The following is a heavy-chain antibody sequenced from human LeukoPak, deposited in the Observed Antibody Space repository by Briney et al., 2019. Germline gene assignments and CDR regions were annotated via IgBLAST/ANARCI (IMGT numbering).Heavy chain of an antibody. CDR3: AKGEGSGWIYYFDY. CDR1: GFTFSSYA. D-gene: IGHD6-19*01. Sequence: GGSLRLSCAASGFTFSSYAMSWVRQAPGKGLEWVSGISSSGGSTYYADSVRGRFTISRDNSKNTLYLQMNSLRAEDTAVYYCAKGEGSGWIYYFDYWGQGTLVTVSS. CDR2: ISSSGGST. V-gene: IGHV3-23*01. J-gene: IGHJ4*02.